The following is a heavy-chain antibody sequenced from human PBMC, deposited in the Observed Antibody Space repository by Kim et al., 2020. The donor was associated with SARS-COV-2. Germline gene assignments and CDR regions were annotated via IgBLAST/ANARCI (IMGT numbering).Heavy chain of an antibody. Sequence: SETLSLTCTVSGGSISSSSYYWGWIRQPPGKGLEWIGSIYYSGSTYYNPSLKSRVTISVDTSKNQFSLKLSSVTAADTAVYYCARDVLEWFGELFNYWYFDLWGRGTLVPVSS. CDR3: ARDVLEWFGELFNYWYFDL. CDR1: GGSISSSSYY. J-gene: IGHJ2*01. CDR2: IYYSGST. V-gene: IGHV4-39*07. D-gene: IGHD3-10*01.